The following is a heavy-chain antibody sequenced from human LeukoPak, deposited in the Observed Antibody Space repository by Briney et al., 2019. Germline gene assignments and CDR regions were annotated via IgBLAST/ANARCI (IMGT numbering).Heavy chain of an antibody. D-gene: IGHD1-26*01. CDR3: ARDPHYRYYFDY. CDR1: GYTFTRYY. Sequence: ASVKVSCKASGYTFTRYYMHWVRQAPGQGLEWMGWINPNSGGTNYAQKFQGRVTMTRDTSISTAYMELSRLRSDDTAVYYCARDPHYRYYFDYWGQGTLVTVSS. CDR2: INPNSGGT. J-gene: IGHJ4*02. V-gene: IGHV1-2*02.